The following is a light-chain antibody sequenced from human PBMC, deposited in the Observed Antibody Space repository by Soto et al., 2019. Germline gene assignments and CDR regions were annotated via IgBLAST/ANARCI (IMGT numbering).Light chain of an antibody. V-gene: IGLV1-51*02. CDR2: ENN. CDR1: SSSIGNNY. J-gene: IGLJ1*01. Sequence: QSALTQPPSVSASPGQKVTISCSGSSSSIGNNYVSWYQQLPGTAPKLLIFENNKRPSGIPDRFSASKSGTSATLAITGLQTGDAADYYCGTWDNSLSLPYVFGTGTKVTVL. CDR3: GTWDNSLSLPYV.